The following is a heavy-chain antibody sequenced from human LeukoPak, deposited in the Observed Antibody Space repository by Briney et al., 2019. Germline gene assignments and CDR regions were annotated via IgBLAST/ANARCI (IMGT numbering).Heavy chain of an antibody. CDR3: AKVTYGSGTYGAFDP. Sequence: PGGTLRLSCAASGFTFSSHGMSWVRQAPGKGLEWASTISGSGDYTYYADSVKGRFTISRDNSKNTLYLQMNSLRAEDTAVYYCAKVTYGSGTYGAFDPWGQGTLVTVSS. CDR2: ISGSGDYT. V-gene: IGHV3-23*01. CDR1: GFTFSSHG. D-gene: IGHD3-10*01. J-gene: IGHJ5*02.